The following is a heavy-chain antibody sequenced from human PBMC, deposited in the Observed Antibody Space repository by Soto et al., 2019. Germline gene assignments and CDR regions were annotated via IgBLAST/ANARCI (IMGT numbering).Heavy chain of an antibody. D-gene: IGHD3-3*01. CDR3: AKGKSFGVVPFWFDP. Sequence: SVKVSCKASGGTFSSYAISWVRQAPGQGLEWMGGIIPIFGTANYAQKFQGRVTITADESTSTAYMELSSLRSEDTAVYYCAKGKSFGVVPFWFDPWGQGTLVTVSS. J-gene: IGHJ5*02. V-gene: IGHV1-69*13. CDR1: GGTFSSYA. CDR2: IIPIFGTA.